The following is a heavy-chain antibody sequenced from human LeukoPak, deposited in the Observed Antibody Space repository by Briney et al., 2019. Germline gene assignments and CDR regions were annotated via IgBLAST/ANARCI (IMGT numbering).Heavy chain of an antibody. CDR2: ISYDGSNK. J-gene: IGHJ4*02. Sequence: GGSLRLSCAASGFTFSSYGMHWVRQAPGKGLEWVAVISYDGSNKYYADSVKGRFTISRDNSKNTLYLQMNSLRAEDTAAYYCAKASDSSGWGGYFDYWGQGTLVTVSS. V-gene: IGHV3-30*18. CDR1: GFTFSSYG. D-gene: IGHD6-19*01. CDR3: AKASDSSGWGGYFDY.